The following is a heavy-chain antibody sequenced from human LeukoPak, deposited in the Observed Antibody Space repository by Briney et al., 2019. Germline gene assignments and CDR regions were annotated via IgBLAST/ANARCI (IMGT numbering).Heavy chain of an antibody. J-gene: IGHJ4*02. CDR1: GYTLTELS. V-gene: IGHV1-18*01. CDR3: ARGGGIAAFNFDY. Sequence: ASVKVSCKVSGYTLTELSMHWVRQAPGKGLEWMGWISAYNGNTNYAQKLQGRVTMTTDTSTSTAYMELRSLRSDDTAVYYCARGGGIAAFNFDYWGQGTLVTVSS. D-gene: IGHD6-13*01. CDR2: ISAYNGNT.